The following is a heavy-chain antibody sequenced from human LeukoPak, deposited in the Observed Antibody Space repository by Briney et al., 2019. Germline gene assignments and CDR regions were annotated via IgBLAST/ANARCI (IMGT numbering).Heavy chain of an antibody. V-gene: IGHV3-23*01. CDR3: ARVQYYYDSSGYYLDAFDI. Sequence: AGGSLRLSCAASGFTFSSYAMSWVRQAPGKGLEWVSAISGSGGSTYYADSVKGRFTISRDNSKNTLYLQMNSLRAEDTAVYYCARVQYYYDSSGYYLDAFDIWGQGTMVTVSS. CDR2: ISGSGGST. CDR1: GFTFSSYA. J-gene: IGHJ3*02. D-gene: IGHD3-22*01.